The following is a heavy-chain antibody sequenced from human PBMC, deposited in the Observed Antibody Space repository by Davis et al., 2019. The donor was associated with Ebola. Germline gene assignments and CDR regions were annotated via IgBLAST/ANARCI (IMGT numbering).Heavy chain of an antibody. D-gene: IGHD2-21*02. V-gene: IGHV1-2*02. CDR3: YVVTKGY. CDR1: GYTFTGYY. CDR2: INPNSGGT. J-gene: IGHJ4*02. Sequence: ASVKVSCKASGYTFTGYYMHWVRQAPGQGLEWMGWINPNSGGTNYAQKFQGRVTMTRDTSIRTAYMDLTGLTSDDTAVYYCYVVTKGYWGQGTLVTVSS.